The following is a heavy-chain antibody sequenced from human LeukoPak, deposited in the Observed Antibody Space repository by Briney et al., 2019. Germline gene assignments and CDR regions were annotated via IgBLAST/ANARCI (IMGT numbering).Heavy chain of an antibody. J-gene: IGHJ4*02. V-gene: IGHV3-48*01. D-gene: IGHD2-21*02. CDR2: ISRTGTTI. Sequence: SGGSLRLSCAASGFTFNSYTMNWVGQAPGKGVEGISYISRTGTTIYYADSVKGRFTISRDNAKNSLYLQMNSLRSEDTGLYFCARDLGSGDHGLLVWGQGTLLTVSS. CDR1: GFTFNSYT. CDR3: ARDLGSGDHGLLV.